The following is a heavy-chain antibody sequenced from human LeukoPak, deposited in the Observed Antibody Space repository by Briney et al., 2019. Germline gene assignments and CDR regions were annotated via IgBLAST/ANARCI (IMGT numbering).Heavy chain of an antibody. CDR2: TYISGST. Sequence: SETLSLTCTVSGDSISSFYWNWIRQPAGKGLGWIGRTYISGSTDYNPSLKSRVTMSLDTSRNQFFLRLSSVTAADTAVYYCARNPFETAGFNWFDPWGQGTLVTVSS. CDR3: ARNPFETAGFNWFDP. J-gene: IGHJ5*02. V-gene: IGHV4-4*07. D-gene: IGHD6-13*01. CDR1: GDSISSFY.